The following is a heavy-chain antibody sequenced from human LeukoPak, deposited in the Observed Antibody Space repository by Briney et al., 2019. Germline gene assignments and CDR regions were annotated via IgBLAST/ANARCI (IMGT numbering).Heavy chain of an antibody. Sequence: PWASVKVSCKVSGYTLTELSMHWVRQAPGKGLEWMGGFDPEDGETIYAQKFQGRVTMTEDTSTDTAYMELSSLRSEDTAVYYCATGFRRGRWLQSPFDYWGQGTLVTVSS. V-gene: IGHV1-24*01. CDR1: GYTLTELS. J-gene: IGHJ4*02. CDR2: FDPEDGET. CDR3: ATGFRRGRWLQSPFDY. D-gene: IGHD5-24*01.